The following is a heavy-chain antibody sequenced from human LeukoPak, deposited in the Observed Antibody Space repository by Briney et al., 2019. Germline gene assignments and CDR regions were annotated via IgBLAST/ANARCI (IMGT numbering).Heavy chain of an antibody. J-gene: IGHJ4*02. CDR3: ARDQAWGAAPGREFDY. D-gene: IGHD6-13*01. V-gene: IGHV4-38-2*02. CDR1: GYSISSGYY. CDR2: IYHSRTT. Sequence: SETLSLTCAVSGYSISSGYYWGWIRQPPGKGLEWMGSIYHSRTTYYNPSLKRRITISVDTSKNQVSLKLRPVTAADTAVYYCARDQAWGAAPGREFDYWGQGTLVTVSS.